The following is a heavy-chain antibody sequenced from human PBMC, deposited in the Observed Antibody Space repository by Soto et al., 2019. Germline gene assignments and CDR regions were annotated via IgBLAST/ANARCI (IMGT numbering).Heavy chain of an antibody. V-gene: IGHV3-23*01. CDR3: AKRMGPQDY. J-gene: IGHJ4*02. D-gene: IGHD2-15*01. CDR1: GFTFSSHA. CDR2: ISGSGDDT. Sequence: EVQLLESGGGLIQRGGSLRLSCAVSGFTFSSHAMSWVRQAPEKGLEWVSGISGSGDDTFYAESVRGRFTISRDNSKNIVYLQMNGLRPDDTAVYYCAKRMGPQDYWGRGTLVTVSS.